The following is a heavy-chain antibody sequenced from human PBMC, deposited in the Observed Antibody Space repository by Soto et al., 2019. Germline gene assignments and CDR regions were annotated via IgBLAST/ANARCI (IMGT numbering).Heavy chain of an antibody. CDR3: ARYIHGPTYYYYYYMDV. CDR1: GGSFSGYY. CDR2: INHSGST. J-gene: IGHJ6*03. Sequence: SETLSLTCAVYGGSFSGYYWSWIRQPPGKGLEWIGEINHSGSTNYNPSLKSRVTISVDTSKNQFSLKLSSVTAADTAVYYCARYIHGPTYYYYYYMDVWGKGTTVTVSS. V-gene: IGHV4-34*01.